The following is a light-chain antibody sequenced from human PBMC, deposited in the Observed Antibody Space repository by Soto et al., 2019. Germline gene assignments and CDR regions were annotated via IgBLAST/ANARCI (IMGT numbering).Light chain of an antibody. J-gene: IGLJ3*02. CDR3: ASWDDTLSGRV. Sequence: QSVLTQPPSASGTPGQRVTISCTGSSSDIGSNYVYWYQQLPEMAPKLLIYKNDQRPPGISERFSGSKSGTSASLAISGLRTEDEANYYCASWDDTLSGRVFGGGTQLTVL. CDR2: KND. V-gene: IGLV1-47*01. CDR1: SSDIGSNY.